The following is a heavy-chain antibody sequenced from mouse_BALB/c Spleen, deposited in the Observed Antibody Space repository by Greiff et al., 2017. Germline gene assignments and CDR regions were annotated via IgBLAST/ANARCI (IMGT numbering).Heavy chain of an antibody. CDR2: ISSGGSYT. J-gene: IGHJ2*01. CDR1: GFTFSSYG. V-gene: IGHV5-6*02. D-gene: IGHD1-1*01. CDR3: ARVEITTDY. Sequence: EVKLEESGGDLVKPGGSLKLSCAASGFTFSSYGMSWVRQTPDKRLEWVATISSGGSYTYYPDSVKGRFTISRDNAKNTLYLQMSSLKSEDTAMYYCARVEITTDYWGQGTTLTVSS.